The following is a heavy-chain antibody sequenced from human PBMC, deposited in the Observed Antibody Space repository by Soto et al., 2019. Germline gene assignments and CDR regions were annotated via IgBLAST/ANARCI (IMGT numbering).Heavy chain of an antibody. J-gene: IGHJ4*02. CDR1: GGTFSSYT. CDR2: IIPILGIA. CDR3: ARDSGGYSYGYNSGFDY. D-gene: IGHD5-18*01. V-gene: IGHV1-69*08. Sequence: QVQLVQSGAEVKKPGSSVKVSCKASGGTFSSYTISWVRQAPGQGREWMGRIIPILGIANYAQKLQGRVTITADKSTSTAYMELSSLRSEDTAVYYCARDSGGYSYGYNSGFDYWGQGTLVTVSS.